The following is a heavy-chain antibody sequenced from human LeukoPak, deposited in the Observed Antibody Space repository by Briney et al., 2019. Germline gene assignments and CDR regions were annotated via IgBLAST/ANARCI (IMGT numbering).Heavy chain of an antibody. J-gene: IGHJ4*02. Sequence: ASVKVSCTASGYTFTGYYMHWVRQAPGQGLEWMGWINPNSGSTNYAQKFQGRVTMTRDTSISTAYMELTRLRSDDTAVYYCAGDGYNSRRFFDYWGQGTLVTVSS. CDR3: AGDGYNSRRFFDY. D-gene: IGHD5-24*01. CDR2: INPNSGST. CDR1: GYTFTGYY. V-gene: IGHV1-2*02.